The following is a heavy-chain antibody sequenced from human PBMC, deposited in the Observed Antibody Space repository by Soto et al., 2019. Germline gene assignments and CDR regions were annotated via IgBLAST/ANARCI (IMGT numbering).Heavy chain of an antibody. D-gene: IGHD4-17*01. V-gene: IGHV3-7*01. CDR1: EFTFTNYY. CDR3: ARAHDYGPHFDY. J-gene: IGHJ4*02. Sequence: DVHLVESGGGLVQPGGSLRRSCAASEFTFTNYYMAWVRQAPGKGLEWVANIRQDGGELYYVDSVKGRFTISRDNAKNSLYLQMNSLRAEDTAVYYCARAHDYGPHFDYWGQGILVTVSS. CDR2: IRQDGGEL.